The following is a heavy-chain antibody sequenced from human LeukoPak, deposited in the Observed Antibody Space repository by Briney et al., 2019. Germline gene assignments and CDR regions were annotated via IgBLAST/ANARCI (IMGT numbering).Heavy chain of an antibody. CDR3: ATPSRSYDPGDYYYYMDV. CDR2: FYHSGNT. CDR1: GYSLSSAYY. V-gene: IGHV4-38-2*02. D-gene: IGHD1-26*01. J-gene: IGHJ6*03. Sequence: PSETLSLTCSVSGYSLSSAYYWGWIRQSPGKGLEWIGSFYHSGNTYYNPSLKSRVTISIDTSKNQFFLKLSSVTAADTAVYYCATPSRSYDPGDYYYYMDVWGKGTTVTVSS.